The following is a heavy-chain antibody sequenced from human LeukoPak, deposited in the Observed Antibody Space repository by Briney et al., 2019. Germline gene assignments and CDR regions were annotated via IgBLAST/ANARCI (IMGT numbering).Heavy chain of an antibody. D-gene: IGHD2/OR15-2a*01. Sequence: GGSLRLSCAASGFTFSSCWMSWVRQAPRKGLEWVANIKQDESEKYYVDSVKGRFTISRDNAKNSLYLQMNSLRAEDTAVYYCARVRVSSYYGMDIWGQGTTVTVSS. CDR3: ARVRVSSYYGMDI. V-gene: IGHV3-7*05. J-gene: IGHJ6*02. CDR1: GFTFSSCW. CDR2: IKQDESEK.